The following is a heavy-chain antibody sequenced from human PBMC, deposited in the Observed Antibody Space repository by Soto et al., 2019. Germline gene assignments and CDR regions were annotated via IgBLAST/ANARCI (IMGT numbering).Heavy chain of an antibody. V-gene: IGHV3-30*18. D-gene: IGHD3-10*01. Sequence: QVQLVESGGGVVQPGRSLRLSCAASGFTFSSYGMYWVRQAPGKGLEWVARISYDGSDQFYGDSVKGRFTISRDNSKNILYVQMNSLRSEDPAVYYCAKDTGADYWGQGTVVTVSA. CDR1: GFTFSSYG. J-gene: IGHJ4*02. CDR3: AKDTGADY. CDR2: ISYDGSDQ.